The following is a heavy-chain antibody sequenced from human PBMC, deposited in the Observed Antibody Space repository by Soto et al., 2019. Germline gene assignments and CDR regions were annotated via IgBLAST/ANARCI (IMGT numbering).Heavy chain of an antibody. CDR1: GFTFSSYG. CDR2: ISYDGSNK. Sequence: QVQLVESGGGVVQSGRSLRLSCAASGFTFSSYGMHWVRQAPGKGLEWVAVISYDGSNKYYADSVKGRFTISRDNSKNTLYLQMNSLRAEDTAVYYCAKDGGRLVTGYYYGMDVWGQGTTVTVSS. D-gene: IGHD2-8*02. CDR3: AKDGGRLVTGYYYGMDV. V-gene: IGHV3-30*18. J-gene: IGHJ6*02.